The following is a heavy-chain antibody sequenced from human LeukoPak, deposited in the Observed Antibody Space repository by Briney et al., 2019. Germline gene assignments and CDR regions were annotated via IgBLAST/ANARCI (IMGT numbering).Heavy chain of an antibody. J-gene: IGHJ4*03. CDR3: VKVYPTLTTSSVLGS. CDR1: GFIFSNYA. CDR2: ISYNGDNQ. D-gene: IGHD4-17*01. Sequence: PGGSLRLSCAASGFIFSNYAIHWVRQAPGKGLEWVTAISYNGDNQHYADPVKGRFTISRDNSKNTVYLQIDALRTEDSAVYYCVKVYPTLTTSSVLGSWGQGTLATVSS. V-gene: IGHV3-30*18.